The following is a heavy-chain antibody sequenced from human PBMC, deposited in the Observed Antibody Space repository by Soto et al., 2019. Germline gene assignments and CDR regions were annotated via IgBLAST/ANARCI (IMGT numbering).Heavy chain of an antibody. CDR2: ISAYNGNT. V-gene: IGHV1-18*04. D-gene: IGHD6-13*01. CDR3: AAYSSSWFHYYGMDV. CDR1: GYTFTSYG. J-gene: IGHJ6*02. Sequence: QVRLVQSGAEVEKPGASVKVSCKASGYTFTSYGITWVRQAPGQGLEWMGWISAYNGNTNYAQKLQGRVTMTTDTSTSTAYMELRSLRSDDTAVYYCAAYSSSWFHYYGMDVWGQGTTVTVSS.